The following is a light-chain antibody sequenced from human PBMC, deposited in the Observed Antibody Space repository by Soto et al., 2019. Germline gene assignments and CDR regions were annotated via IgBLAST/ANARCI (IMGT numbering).Light chain of an antibody. J-gene: IGLJ2*01. Sequence: QSALTQPASVSGSPGQSITISCTGTSSDVGSYNLVSWYQQHPGKAPKLMIYEGSKRPSGVSNRFSGSKSGNTASLTISGPQAEDEAYYCSCADAGSSSAFGGGTKVTVL. CDR3: CADAGSSSA. CDR1: SSDVGSYNL. CDR2: EGS. V-gene: IGLV2-23*01.